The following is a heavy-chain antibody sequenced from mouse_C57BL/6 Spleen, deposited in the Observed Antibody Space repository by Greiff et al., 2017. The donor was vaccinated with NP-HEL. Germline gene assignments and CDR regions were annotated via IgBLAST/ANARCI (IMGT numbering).Heavy chain of an antibody. V-gene: IGHV1-61*01. CDR1: GYTFTSYW. CDR3: ARTAQAFDY. Sequence: QVQLQQPGAELVRPGSSVKLSCKASGYTFTSYWMDWVKQRPGQGLEWIGNIYPSDSETHYNQKFKDKATLTVDKPSSTAYMQLSSLTSEDSAVYCCARTAQAFDYWGQGTTLTVSS. J-gene: IGHJ2*01. CDR2: IYPSDSET. D-gene: IGHD3-2*02.